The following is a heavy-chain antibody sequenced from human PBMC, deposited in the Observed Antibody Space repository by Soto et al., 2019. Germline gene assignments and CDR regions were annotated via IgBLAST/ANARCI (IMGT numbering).Heavy chain of an antibody. CDR1: GFIYSNYA. CDR2: VWYDGTKQ. Sequence: QVQLVESGGGVVQPGTSLRLSCAASGFIYSNYAMHWVRQAPGEGLEWVALVWYDGTKQYYADSVKGRFTISKDNSKNTLYLHMDSMRAEDTAVYYCARSNYGSGSYDAFDIWGQGTVVTVSS. V-gene: IGHV3-33*01. D-gene: IGHD3-10*01. CDR3: ARSNYGSGSYDAFDI. J-gene: IGHJ3*02.